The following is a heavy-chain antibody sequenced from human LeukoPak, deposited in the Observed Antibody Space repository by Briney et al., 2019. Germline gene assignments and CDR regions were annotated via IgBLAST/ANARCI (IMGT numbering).Heavy chain of an antibody. J-gene: IGHJ3*02. CDR1: GIAFSSYW. V-gene: IGHV3-7*01. CDR2: IKKFGNEI. Sequence: PGGSLRLSCAASGIAFSSYWMSWVRQAPGKGLEWVANIKKFGNEIHYVDSVKGRFIISRDNAKNSLYLQMYSLRAEDTAVYYCARYGLGDTFDIWGQGTMVTVSS. CDR3: ARYGLGDTFDI. D-gene: IGHD4-17*01.